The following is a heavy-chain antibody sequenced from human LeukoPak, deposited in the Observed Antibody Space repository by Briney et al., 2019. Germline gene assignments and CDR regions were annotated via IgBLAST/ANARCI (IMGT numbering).Heavy chain of an antibody. V-gene: IGHV3-23*01. CDR3: AKDDSIGRYCTNGVCTPFDY. CDR1: GFNFSSYA. Sequence: GGSLRLSCAASGFNFSSYAMSWVRQAPGKGLEWVSGISDCVDNTHYVDYVSGRFTISRDNSQNLPYLQMNSLSAEDTDLYYCAKDDSIGRYCTNGVCTPFDYWGQGTLVTVSS. CDR2: ISDCVDNT. D-gene: IGHD2-8*01. J-gene: IGHJ4*02.